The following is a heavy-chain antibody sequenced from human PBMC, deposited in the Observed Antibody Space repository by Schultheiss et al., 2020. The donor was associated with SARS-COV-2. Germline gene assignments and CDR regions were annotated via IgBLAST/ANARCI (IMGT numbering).Heavy chain of an antibody. CDR2: IYYSGST. J-gene: IGHJ6*03. V-gene: IGHV4-59*12. Sequence: SETLSLTCTVSGGSISSYYWSWIRQPPGKGLEWIGYIYYSGSTYYNPSLKSRVTISLDTSKNQFSLNLNSVTAADTAIYYCASSPPLFVRDYFYYYMDVWGKGTTVTVSS. CDR1: GGSISSYY. D-gene: IGHD3-10*02. CDR3: ASSPPLFVRDYFYYYMDV.